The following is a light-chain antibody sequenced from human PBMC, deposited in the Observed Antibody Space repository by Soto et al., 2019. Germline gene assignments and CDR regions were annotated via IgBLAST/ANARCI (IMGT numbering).Light chain of an antibody. J-gene: IGKJ5*01. Sequence: EIVLTQSPGTLSLSPGERATVSCRASQSVGSNYLAWYQQKPGQAPRILIFGASGRATGIPARFSGSGSGTDFTLTISSLEPEDFAVYYCQQRSNWPTFGQGTRLEIK. CDR3: QQRSNWPT. CDR1: QSVGSNY. V-gene: IGKV3D-20*02. CDR2: GAS.